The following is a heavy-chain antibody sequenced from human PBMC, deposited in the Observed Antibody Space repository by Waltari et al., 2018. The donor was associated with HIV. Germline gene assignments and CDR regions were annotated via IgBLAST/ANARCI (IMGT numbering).Heavy chain of an antibody. V-gene: IGHV3-7*01. CDR1: GFTFSRYW. Sequence: EVQLVESGGGLVQPGGSLRLSCAASGFTFSRYWRSWVRPAPGKGLEWVANIKQDGREKYYVDSGKGRFTISRDNAKNSLYLQMNSLRAEDTAVYYCARESVRGDRGGMDVWGQGTTVTVSS. D-gene: IGHD2-21*01. CDR3: ARESVRGDRGGMDV. J-gene: IGHJ6*02. CDR2: IKQDGREK.